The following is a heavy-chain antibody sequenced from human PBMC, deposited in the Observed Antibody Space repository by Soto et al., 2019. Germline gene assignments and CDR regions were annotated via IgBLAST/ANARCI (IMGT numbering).Heavy chain of an antibody. V-gene: IGHV3-23*01. CDR3: AKDRVAAAGMGFGAFDI. CDR2: ITGSGVNT. Sequence: EVQLLESGGGLVQPGGSLRLSCAASGFTFSSYAMSWVRQAPGKGLEWVSTITGSGVNTHYADSVKGRFTISRDNSKNTLYLQMNSLRVEDTAVYYCAKDRVAAAGMGFGAFDIWGHGTMVTVSS. D-gene: IGHD6-13*01. CDR1: GFTFSSYA. J-gene: IGHJ3*02.